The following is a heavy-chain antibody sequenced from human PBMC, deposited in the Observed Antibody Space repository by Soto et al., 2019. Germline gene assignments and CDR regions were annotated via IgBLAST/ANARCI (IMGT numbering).Heavy chain of an antibody. D-gene: IGHD6-19*01. V-gene: IGHV3-23*01. Sequence: LRLSCAASGFTFSNYAMTWVRQAPGKGLEWVSAISSSGGSTYYADSVKGRFTISRDNSKNTLYLQMNSLRAEDTAVYYCAKAPSIAVAGTPPDYWGQGTLVTVSS. CDR2: ISSSGGST. CDR1: GFTFSNYA. J-gene: IGHJ4*01. CDR3: AKAPSIAVAGTPPDY.